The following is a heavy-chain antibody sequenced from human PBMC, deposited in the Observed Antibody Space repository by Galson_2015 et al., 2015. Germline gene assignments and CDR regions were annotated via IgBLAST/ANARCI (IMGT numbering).Heavy chain of an antibody. CDR2: IIPILGIA. CDR1: GGTFSSYT. D-gene: IGHD3-10*01. CDR3: ATTPGALLWFGESNYYYYGMDV. J-gene: IGHJ6*02. Sequence: SVKVSCKASGGTFSSYTISWVRQAPGQGLEWMGRIIPILGIANCAQKFQGRVTITADKSTSTAYMELSSLRSEDTAVYYCATTPGALLWFGESNYYYYGMDVWGQGTTVTVSS. V-gene: IGHV1-69*02.